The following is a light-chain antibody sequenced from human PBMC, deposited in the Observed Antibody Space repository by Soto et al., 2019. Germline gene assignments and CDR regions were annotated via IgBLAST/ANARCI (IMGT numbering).Light chain of an antibody. V-gene: IGKV3-15*01. CDR3: QQYDNWPRT. CDR2: GTS. J-gene: IGKJ1*01. CDR1: QSVTSSY. Sequence: EIVLTQSPGTLSLSPGERATLSCRASQSVTSSYLAWYQLKPGQAPRLLIYGTSTRATGIPARFSGSGSGTEFTLTISSLQSEDFAFYYCQQYDNWPRTFGQGTKVDIK.